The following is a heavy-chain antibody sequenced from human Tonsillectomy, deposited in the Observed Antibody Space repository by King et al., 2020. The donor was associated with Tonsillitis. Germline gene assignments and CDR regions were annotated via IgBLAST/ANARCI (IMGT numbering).Heavy chain of an antibody. Sequence: VQLVESGGGLVQPGRSLRLSCAASGFTFDDYAMHWVRQAPGKGLEWVSGISWNSGSIGYADSVKGRFTISRDNAKNSLYLQMNSLRAEDTALYYCAKESRGYYDSSGYLDYWGQGTLVTVSS. CDR2: ISWNSGSI. CDR3: AKESRGYYDSSGYLDY. CDR1: GFTFDDYA. D-gene: IGHD3-22*01. J-gene: IGHJ4*02. V-gene: IGHV3-9*01.